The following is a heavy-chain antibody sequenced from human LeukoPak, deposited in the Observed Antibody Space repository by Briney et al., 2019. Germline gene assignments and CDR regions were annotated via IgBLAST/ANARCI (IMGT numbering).Heavy chain of an antibody. CDR3: VREGRVSGYDFDY. CDR1: GFTFSSYW. D-gene: IGHD5-12*01. CDR2: IKNDGSST. Sequence: GDSLRLSCAASGFTFSSYWMHWVRQAPGKGLVWVSRIKNDGSSTTYAASVKGRFTISRDNAKNTLYLQMNSLRAEDTAVYYCVREGRVSGYDFDYWGQGTQVTVSS. J-gene: IGHJ4*02. V-gene: IGHV3-74*03.